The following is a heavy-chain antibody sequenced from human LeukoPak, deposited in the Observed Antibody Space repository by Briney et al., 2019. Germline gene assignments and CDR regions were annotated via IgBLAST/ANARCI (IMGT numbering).Heavy chain of an antibody. CDR2: ISGSGGST. V-gene: IGHV3-23*01. CDR1: GFTFSSHA. J-gene: IGHJ4*02. CDR3: AKVPASGTSYKGFDS. D-gene: IGHD3-10*01. Sequence: QPGGSLRLSCAASGFTFSSHAMSWVRQAPGKGLEWISGISGSGGSTYYADSVKGRFAISRDNPKNTLYLQMNSLRADDTAVYYCAKVPASGTSYKGFDSWGQGTLVTVSS.